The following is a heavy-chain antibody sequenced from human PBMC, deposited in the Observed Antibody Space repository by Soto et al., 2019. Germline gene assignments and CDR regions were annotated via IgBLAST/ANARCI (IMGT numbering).Heavy chain of an antibody. CDR1: PFTFRHAW. V-gene: IGHV3-15*01. CDR2: IKSNTDGVTT. J-gene: IGHJ5*02. D-gene: IGHD3-10*01. CDR3: TTGREGGSGRYVNWFDP. Sequence: SMRLSCAPAPFTFRHAWMSWFLQAPGEGPECVSCIKSNTDGVTTDYAAPVKGRFPISRDDSESTLYLHLNSLKIEDTAVYYCTTGREGGSGRYVNWFDPWGQGMLVTASS.